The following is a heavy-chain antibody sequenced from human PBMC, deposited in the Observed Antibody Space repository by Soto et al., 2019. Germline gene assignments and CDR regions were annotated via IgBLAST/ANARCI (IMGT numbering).Heavy chain of an antibody. D-gene: IGHD6-6*01. J-gene: IGHJ4*02. CDR3: ARNSIAARRFDY. V-gene: IGHV1-3*01. CDR2: INAGNGNT. Sequence: ASVKVSCKASGYTFTSYAMHWVRQAPGQRLEWMGWINAGNGNTKYSQKFQGRVTITRDTSASTAYMELSSLRSEDTAVYYCARNSIAARRFDYWGQGTPVTVSS. CDR1: GYTFTSYA.